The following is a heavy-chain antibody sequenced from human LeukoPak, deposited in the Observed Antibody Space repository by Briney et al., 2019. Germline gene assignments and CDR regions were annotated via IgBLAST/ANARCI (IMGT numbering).Heavy chain of an antibody. CDR3: AGPRLEMATILAFDI. CDR1: GGSISSYY. V-gene: IGHV4-59*01. D-gene: IGHD5-24*01. CDR2: IYYSGST. Sequence: SETLSLXCTVSGGSISSYYWSWVRQPPGKGLEWIGYIYYSGSTNYNPSLKSRVTISVDTSKNQFSLKLSSVTAADTAVYYCAGPRLEMATILAFDIWGQGTMVTVSS. J-gene: IGHJ3*02.